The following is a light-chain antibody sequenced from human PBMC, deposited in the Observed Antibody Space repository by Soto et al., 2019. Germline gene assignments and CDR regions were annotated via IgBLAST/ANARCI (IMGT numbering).Light chain of an antibody. Sequence: EIEMTQSPATLSVSPGERASLSCRASQSVGSKLAWYQHKPGQAPRLLFYDASTRATGFPARFSGSGSGTEFTLTISSLQPEDFAVYYCQQYNNWPPFTFGPGTKVDIK. CDR3: QQYNNWPPFT. J-gene: IGKJ3*01. CDR1: QSVGSK. CDR2: DAS. V-gene: IGKV3-15*01.